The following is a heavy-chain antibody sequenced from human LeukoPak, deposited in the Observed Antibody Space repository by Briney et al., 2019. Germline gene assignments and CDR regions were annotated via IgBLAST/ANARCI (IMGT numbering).Heavy chain of an antibody. V-gene: IGHV3-11*04. D-gene: IGHD4-17*01. CDR3: ARESDGDYVDY. CDR2: ISSRGSTI. J-gene: IGHJ4*02. Sequence: GGSLRLSCAASRFTFSDYYMSWIRQAPGKGLEWVSYISSRGSTIYYADSVKGRFTISRDNAKNSLYLQMNSLRAEDTAVYYRARESDGDYVDYWGQGTLVTVSS. CDR1: RFTFSDYY.